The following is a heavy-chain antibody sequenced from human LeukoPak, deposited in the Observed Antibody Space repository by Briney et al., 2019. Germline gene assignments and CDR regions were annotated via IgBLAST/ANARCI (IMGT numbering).Heavy chain of an antibody. CDR1: GFTFSSYS. J-gene: IGHJ4*02. Sequence: PGGSLRLSCAASGFTFSSYSMNWVRQAPGKGLEWVSSISSSSSYIYYADSVKGRFTISRDNAKNSLYLQMNSLRAEDTAVYYCARITQRWLHSHFDYWGQGTLVTVSS. CDR2: ISSSSSYI. D-gene: IGHD5-24*01. V-gene: IGHV3-21*01. CDR3: ARITQRWLHSHFDY.